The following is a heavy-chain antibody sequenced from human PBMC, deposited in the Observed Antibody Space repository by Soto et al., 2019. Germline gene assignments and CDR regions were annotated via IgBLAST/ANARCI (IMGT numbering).Heavy chain of an antibody. D-gene: IGHD3-10*01. CDR3: ARDHYYGSGNYNFYDY. Sequence: GGSLRLSCAASGFSFGSHSMNWVRQATGKGLEWVSSIRSASNYILYADSVQGRFTVSRDNAKNSLYLQMNSLRAEDTAVYYCARDHYYGSGNYNFYDYWGQGTLVTVSS. J-gene: IGHJ4*02. V-gene: IGHV3-21*06. CDR1: GFSFGSHS. CDR2: IRSASNYI.